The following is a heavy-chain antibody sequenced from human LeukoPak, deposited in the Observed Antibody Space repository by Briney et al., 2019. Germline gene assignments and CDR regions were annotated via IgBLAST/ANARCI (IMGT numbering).Heavy chain of an antibody. J-gene: IGHJ1*01. CDR1: GDSISRSDSY. CDR2: IYYSGRT. D-gene: IGHD3-22*01. CDR3: ARRRYYDGSGYLE. Sequence: SETLSLTCSVSGDSISRSDSYWDWIRQPPGKGLEWIGTIYYSGRTYYSPSLKSRITMSVDTSNNQFSLNLRSVTATDTAVYYCARRRYYDGSGYLEWGQGTLLSVSS. V-gene: IGHV4-39*01.